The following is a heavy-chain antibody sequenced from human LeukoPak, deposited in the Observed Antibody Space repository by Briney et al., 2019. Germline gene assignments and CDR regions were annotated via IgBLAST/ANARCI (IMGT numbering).Heavy chain of an antibody. Sequence: SETLSLTCAVYGGSFSGYYWSWIRQPPGKGLEWIGEINHSGSTNYNPSLKSRVTISVDTSKNQFSLKLSSVTAADTAVYYCASRWFGGPKDPWFDPWGQGTLVTVSS. CDR3: ASRWFGGPKDPWFDP. D-gene: IGHD3-10*01. V-gene: IGHV4-34*01. CDR1: GGSFSGYY. J-gene: IGHJ5*02. CDR2: INHSGST.